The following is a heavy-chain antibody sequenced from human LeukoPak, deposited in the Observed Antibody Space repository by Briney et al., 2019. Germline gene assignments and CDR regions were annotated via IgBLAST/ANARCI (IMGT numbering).Heavy chain of an antibody. D-gene: IGHD2-15*01. J-gene: IGHJ4*02. Sequence: PGGSLRLSCAASGFTVSTNYMSWVRQAPGRGLEWVSVIYSGGTTNYADSAKGRFTISRDNSKNTVYLQMNSLRADDTAVYYCAKSVVVITFRFDDWGQGALVTVSS. CDR3: AKSVVVITFRFDD. V-gene: IGHV3-53*01. CDR2: IYSGGTT. CDR1: GFTVSTNY.